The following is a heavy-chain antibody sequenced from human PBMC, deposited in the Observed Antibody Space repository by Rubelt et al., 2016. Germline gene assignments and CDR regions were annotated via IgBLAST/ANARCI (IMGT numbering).Heavy chain of an antibody. CDR3: ARDRSSGWYYYGMDV. J-gene: IGHJ6*02. V-gene: IGHV3-30*04. CDR2: ISYDGSNK. Sequence: GVEWVAVISYDGSNKYYADSVKGRFTISRDNSKNTLYLQMNSLRAEDTAVYYCARDRSSGWYYYGMDVWGQGTTVTVSS. D-gene: IGHD6-19*01.